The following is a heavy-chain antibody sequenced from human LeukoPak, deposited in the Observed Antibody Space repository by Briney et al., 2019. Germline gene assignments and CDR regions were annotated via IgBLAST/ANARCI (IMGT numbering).Heavy chain of an antibody. D-gene: IGHD3-10*01. CDR1: GFTFSSYS. J-gene: IGHJ4*02. Sequence: PGGSLRLSCAASGFTFSSYSMNWVRQAPGKGLEWVSSISSSSSYIYYADSVKGRFTISRDNAKNSLYLQMNSLRAEDTAVYYCARARGLRTVFDYWGQGTLVTVSS. CDR3: ARARGLRTVFDY. V-gene: IGHV3-21*01. CDR2: ISSSSSYI.